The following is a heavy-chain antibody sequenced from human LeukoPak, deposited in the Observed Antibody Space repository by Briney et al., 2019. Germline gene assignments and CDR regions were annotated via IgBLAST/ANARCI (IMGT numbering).Heavy chain of an antibody. Sequence: PGGSLRLSCAASGFTVNNAWMTWVRQAPGRELEWVGRIKSYTDGGTTNYAAPVKGRFTISRDDSKNTLYLQMDSLKTEDTAVYYCTTIGYSSGWYNWFDPWGQGTLVTVSS. D-gene: IGHD6-19*01. CDR1: GFTVNNAW. CDR2: IKSYTDGGTT. V-gene: IGHV3-15*01. J-gene: IGHJ5*02. CDR3: TTIGYSSGWYNWFDP.